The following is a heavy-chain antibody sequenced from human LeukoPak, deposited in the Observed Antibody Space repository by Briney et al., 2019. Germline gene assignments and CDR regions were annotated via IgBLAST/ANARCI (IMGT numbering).Heavy chain of an antibody. Sequence: SVKVSCKASGGTFSSYVISWVRQAPGQGLEWMGGIIPIFGTANYAQKFQGRVTIIADESTSTAYMELSSLRSEDTAVYYRARDSTGYSSGWYLGYGMDVWGQGTTVTVSS. CDR2: IIPIFGTA. CDR3: ARDSTGYSSGWYLGYGMDV. J-gene: IGHJ6*02. CDR1: GGTFSSYV. V-gene: IGHV1-69*13. D-gene: IGHD6-19*01.